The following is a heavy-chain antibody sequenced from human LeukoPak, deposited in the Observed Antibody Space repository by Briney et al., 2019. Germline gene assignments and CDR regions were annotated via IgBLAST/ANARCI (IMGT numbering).Heavy chain of an antibody. V-gene: IGHV7-4-1*02. CDR2: INTNTGNP. CDR1: GYTFTSYA. CDR3: ARGPYCGGGSSYLVSRNWFDP. J-gene: IGHJ5*02. Sequence: ASVKVSCKASGYTFTSYAMNWVRQAPGQGLEWMGWINTNTGNPTYAQGFTGRFVFSLDTSVSTAYLQISSLKAEDTAVYYCARGPYCGGGSSYLVSRNWFDPWGQGTLVTVSS. D-gene: IGHD2-15*01.